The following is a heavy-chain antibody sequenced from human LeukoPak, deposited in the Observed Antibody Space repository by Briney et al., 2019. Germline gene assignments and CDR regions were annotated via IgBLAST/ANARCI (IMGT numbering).Heavy chain of an antibody. D-gene: IGHD5-12*01. CDR2: IYYSGST. J-gene: IGHJ4*02. CDR1: GGSISSGSYY. V-gene: IGHV4-61*01. Sequence: SQTLSLTCTVSGGSISSGSYYWSWIRQPPGKGLEWIGYIYYSGSTNYNPSLKSRVTISVDTSKNQFSLKLSSVTAADTAVYYCAREGSGYENYFDYWGQGTLVTVSS. CDR3: AREGSGYENYFDY.